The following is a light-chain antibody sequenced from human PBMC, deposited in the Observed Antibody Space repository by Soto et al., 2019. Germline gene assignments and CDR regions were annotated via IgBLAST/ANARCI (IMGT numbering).Light chain of an antibody. CDR1: QSVSSSY. CDR2: GAS. CDR3: QQYAGQTRT. J-gene: IGKJ1*01. V-gene: IGKV3-20*01. Sequence: EIVLTQSPGTLSLSPGEGATLSCRASQSVSSSYLAWYQQKPGQAPTLLIYGASNRAAGIPDRFSGSGSGTDFTLPTSRREAEDFAVYYCQQYAGQTRTFGQGTKVEIK.